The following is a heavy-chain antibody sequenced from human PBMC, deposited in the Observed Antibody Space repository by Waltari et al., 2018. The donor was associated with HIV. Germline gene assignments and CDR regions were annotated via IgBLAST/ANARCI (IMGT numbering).Heavy chain of an antibody. D-gene: IGHD3-16*01. CDR2: TYYNSKWYN. CDR1: GDSVSGNSGA. CDR3: ARLYWGNKAFDI. J-gene: IGHJ3*02. V-gene: IGHV6-1*01. Sequence: QVQLQQSGPGLVTPSQTLSLTCAISGDSVSGNSGAWNWIRQSPSRGLEWLGRTYYNSKWYNDYALSVKSRISINPDTSKNQVSLQLNSVTPEDTAVYYCARLYWGNKAFDIWGQGTMVTVSS.